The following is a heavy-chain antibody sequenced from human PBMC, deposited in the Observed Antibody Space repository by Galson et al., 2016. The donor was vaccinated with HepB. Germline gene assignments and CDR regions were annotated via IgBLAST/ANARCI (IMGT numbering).Heavy chain of an antibody. Sequence: SLRLPCAGSGFLFRGYGMHWVRQAPGKGLEWVAADSMDGRRKFYSDSVRGRFTISRDNSRSMLFLQMNSLKTEDTGVYYCVRGSTAPDVWGKGTTVTVSS. J-gene: IGHJ6*04. D-gene: IGHD1-26*01. CDR1: GFLFRGYG. V-gene: IGHV3-30*03. CDR3: VRGSTAPDV. CDR2: DSMDGRRK.